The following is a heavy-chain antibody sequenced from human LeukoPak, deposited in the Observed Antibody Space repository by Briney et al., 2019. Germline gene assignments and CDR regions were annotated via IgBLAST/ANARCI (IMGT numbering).Heavy chain of an antibody. CDR1: GGPFSGYY. D-gene: IGHD4-23*01. CDR3: ARHENSQDAFDI. CDR2: INHSGST. Sequence: SETLSLTCAVYGGPFSGYYWSWIRQPPGKGLEWIGEINHSGSTNYNPSLKSRVTISVDTSKNQFSLKLSSVTAADTAVYYCARHENSQDAFDIWGQGQWSPSLQ. J-gene: IGHJ3*02. V-gene: IGHV4-34*01.